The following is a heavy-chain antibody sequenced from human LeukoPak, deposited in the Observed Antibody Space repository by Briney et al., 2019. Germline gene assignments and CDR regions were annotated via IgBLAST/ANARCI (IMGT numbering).Heavy chain of an antibody. Sequence: GASLTLSCAPSGPTFSSYSMNWARQAPGKGREWVSYIRHNSRTMPHADCVKGRLTISRDDAKNSLFLQMNSLRAEDTAVYYCARDLRDYYDSSGYYYVSDSGAALDYWGQGTLVTVSS. CDR1: GPTFSSYS. V-gene: IGHV3-48*01. D-gene: IGHD3-22*01. CDR3: ARDLRDYYDSSGYYYVSDSGAALDY. J-gene: IGHJ4*02. CDR2: IRHNSRTM.